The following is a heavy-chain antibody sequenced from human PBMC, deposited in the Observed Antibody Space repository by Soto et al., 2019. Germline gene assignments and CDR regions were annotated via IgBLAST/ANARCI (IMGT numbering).Heavy chain of an antibody. D-gene: IGHD3-22*01. CDR3: AKDVGSYYYDTSAYHYDY. J-gene: IGHJ4*02. CDR2: ISWNSGTI. V-gene: IGHV3-9*01. CDR1: GFIFEDYA. Sequence: LRLSCVASGFIFEDYAMNWVRQGPGKGLEWVSGISWNSGTIGYADAVKGRFTISRDNAKNSLHLQMNSLRAEDTALYYCAKDVGSYYYDTSAYHYDYWGRGTQVTVSS.